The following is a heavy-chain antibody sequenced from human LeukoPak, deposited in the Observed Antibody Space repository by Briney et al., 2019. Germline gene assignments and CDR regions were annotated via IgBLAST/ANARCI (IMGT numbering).Heavy chain of an antibody. J-gene: IGHJ4*02. CDR3: ARGARSYDY. CDR1: GGSISGYH. Sequence: SETLSLTCTVSGGSISGYHWSWIRQPPGKGLEWIGYIYYSGSSNYNPSLRSRATISADTSKNQTSLKLSSATAADTAVYHCARGARSYDYWGQGTLVTVSS. V-gene: IGHV4-59*01. D-gene: IGHD3-16*01. CDR2: IYYSGSS.